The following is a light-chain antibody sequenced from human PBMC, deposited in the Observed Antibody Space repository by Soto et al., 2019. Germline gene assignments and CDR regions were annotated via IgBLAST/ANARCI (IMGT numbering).Light chain of an antibody. CDR2: AAS. CDR3: QQTYSSPYT. Sequence: DIQMTQSPSSLSASVGDKVTVTCRARQSISSYLNWYQQKPGKAPNLLIYAASTFQSGVPSRFSGSGSGTDFTLTISSLQPEDFATYYCQQTYSSPYTFGQGTKLGIK. CDR1: QSISSY. J-gene: IGKJ2*01. V-gene: IGKV1-39*01.